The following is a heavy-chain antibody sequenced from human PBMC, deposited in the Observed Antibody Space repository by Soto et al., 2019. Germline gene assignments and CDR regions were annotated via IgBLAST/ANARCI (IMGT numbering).Heavy chain of an antibody. CDR3: ARDIGWFGGDNYYYYMDV. D-gene: IGHD3-10*01. CDR2: IYSGGST. V-gene: IGHV3-66*01. CDR1: GFTVSTNY. J-gene: IGHJ6*03. Sequence: PGGSLRLSCAASGFTVSTNYMSWVRQAPGKGLEWVSIIYSGGSTYYADSVKGRFIISRDNSKNSLYLQLNSLRAEDTAVYYCARDIGWFGGDNYYYYMDVWGKGTTVTVSS.